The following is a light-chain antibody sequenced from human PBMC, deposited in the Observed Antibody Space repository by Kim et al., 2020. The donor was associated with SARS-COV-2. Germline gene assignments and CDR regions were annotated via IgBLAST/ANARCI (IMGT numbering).Light chain of an antibody. J-gene: IGLJ1*01. V-gene: IGLV3-1*01. CDR2: QDS. CDR1: KLGDKY. Sequence: SYELTQPPSVSVSPGQTASITCSGDKLGDKYACWYQQKSGQYPVLVIYQDSKRPSGIPERFSGSNSGNTATLTISGTQAMDEADYYCQAWDSSTYVFGTGTKVTVL. CDR3: QAWDSSTYV.